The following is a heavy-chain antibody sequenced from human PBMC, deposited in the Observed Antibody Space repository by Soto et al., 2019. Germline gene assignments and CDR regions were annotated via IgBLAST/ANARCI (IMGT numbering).Heavy chain of an antibody. V-gene: IGHV1-24*01. Sequence: QVQLVQSGADVKKPGASVRVSCTVSGYIFTELSMHWVRQAPGKGLEWMGGFNPDDGEKIYAQKFQGRVTMTEDTSTDTAYMDLISLRSEDTAVYYCATVVRYTSLYYYYTMDVWGQGTTVTVSS. CDR2: FNPDDGEK. CDR1: GYIFTELS. J-gene: IGHJ6*02. D-gene: IGHD6-13*01. CDR3: ATVVRYTSLYYYYTMDV.